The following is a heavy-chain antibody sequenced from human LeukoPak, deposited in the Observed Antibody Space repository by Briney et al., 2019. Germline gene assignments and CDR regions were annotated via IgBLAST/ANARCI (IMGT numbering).Heavy chain of an antibody. Sequence: NPSETLSLTCTVSGGSISSSSYYWGWIRQPPGKGLEWLGEIIHDGSTTYNPSLESRVTISVDTSKNQFSLKLRSVTAADLAVYYCARGPYYFDSSEYNYWGQGTLVTVSS. CDR1: GGSISSSSYY. D-gene: IGHD3-22*01. CDR3: ARGPYYFDSSEYNY. CDR2: IIHDGST. J-gene: IGHJ4*02. V-gene: IGHV4-39*07.